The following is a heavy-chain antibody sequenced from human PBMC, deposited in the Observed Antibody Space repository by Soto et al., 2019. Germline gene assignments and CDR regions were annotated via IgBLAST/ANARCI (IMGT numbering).Heavy chain of an antibody. V-gene: IGHV3-53*01. CDR2: IFSGDNT. CDR1: GFTISGNY. CDR3: ATGLTLPVRPSFDT. D-gene: IGHD2-21*02. J-gene: IGHJ5*02. Sequence: EVQLVESGGGLIQPGGSLRLSCAASGFTISGNYITWVRQAPGKGLEWVPVIFSGDNTFYSDSVKGRFTISRDSSKNTVYLQMDRLRGADTAVYFCATGLTLPVRPSFDTWGQGTLLTVSS.